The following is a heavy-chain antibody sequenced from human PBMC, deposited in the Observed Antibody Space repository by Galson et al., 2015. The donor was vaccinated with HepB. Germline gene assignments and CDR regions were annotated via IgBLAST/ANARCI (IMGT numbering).Heavy chain of an antibody. D-gene: IGHD3-22*01. CDR3: TRVKSQYYYERYYFDY. V-gene: IGHV3-49*04. J-gene: IGHJ4*02. Sequence: SLRLSCAASGFTFGDYAMSWVRQAPGKGLEWVGFIRSKAYGGTTEYAASVKGRFTISRDDSKSIAYLQMNSLKTEDTAVYYCTRVKSQYYYERYYFDYWGQGTLVTVSS. CDR2: IRSKAYGGTT. CDR1: GFTFGDYA.